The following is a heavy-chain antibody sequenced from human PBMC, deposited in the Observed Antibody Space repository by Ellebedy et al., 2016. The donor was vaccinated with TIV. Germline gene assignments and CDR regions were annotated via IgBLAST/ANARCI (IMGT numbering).Heavy chain of an antibody. D-gene: IGHD3-10*01. CDR2: IHYSGST. CDR1: GDSVSSSNYY. V-gene: IGHV4-39*01. CDR3: ARTTAYGSENYPFDY. Sequence: SETLSLXXTVSGDSVSSSNYYWGWIRQPPGKGLEWIGSIHYSGSTYYNPSLKSRVTISGDTSKSQFSLKLSSVTAADTAVYYCARTTAYGSENYPFDYWGQGTLVTVSS. J-gene: IGHJ4*02.